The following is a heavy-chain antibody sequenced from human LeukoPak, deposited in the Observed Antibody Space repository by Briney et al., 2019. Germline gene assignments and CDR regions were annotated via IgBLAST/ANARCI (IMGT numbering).Heavy chain of an antibody. D-gene: IGHD1-26*01. CDR1: GGSISSGGYY. Sequence: PSQTLSLTCTVSGGSISSGGYYWSWIRQHPGTGLEWIGYIYYSGSTYYNPSLKSRVTISVDTSKNQFSLKLSSVTAADTAVYYCAREGGSPVGLGMDVWGQGTTVTVSS. J-gene: IGHJ6*02. V-gene: IGHV4-31*03. CDR3: AREGGSPVGLGMDV. CDR2: IYYSGST.